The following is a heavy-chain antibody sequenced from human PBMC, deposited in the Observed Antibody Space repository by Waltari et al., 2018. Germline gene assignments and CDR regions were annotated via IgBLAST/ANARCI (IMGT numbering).Heavy chain of an antibody. CDR1: GYTFTGYS. D-gene: IGHD3-9*01. CDR3: ARDWDILTGYPRHTWFDP. CDR2: INPNSGGT. V-gene: IGHV1-2*02. Sequence: QVQLVQSGAEVKKPGASVKVSCQASGYTFTGYSMTWVRQAPGQGLEWMGWINPNSGGTNYAQKFQGRVTMTRDTSISTAYMELSRLRSDDTAVYYCARDWDILTGYPRHTWFDPWGQGTLVTVSS. J-gene: IGHJ5*02.